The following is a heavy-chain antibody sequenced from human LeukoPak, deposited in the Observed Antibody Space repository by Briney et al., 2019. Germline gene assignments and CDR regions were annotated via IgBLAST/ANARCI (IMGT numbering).Heavy chain of an antibody. Sequence: GESLMISCRGSGYSSTSYWISCVRRMPREGVEWWVRIVPSGSYTNYNPSFQGHVTISADKSISTAYLQWSSLKASDTAMYYCARSFEWFGKVLNSLGILGQGTMLTHSS. J-gene: IGHJ3*02. CDR1: GYSSTSYW. V-gene: IGHV5-10-1*01. CDR3: ARSFEWFGKVLNSLGI. D-gene: IGHD3-10*01. CDR2: IVPSGSYT.